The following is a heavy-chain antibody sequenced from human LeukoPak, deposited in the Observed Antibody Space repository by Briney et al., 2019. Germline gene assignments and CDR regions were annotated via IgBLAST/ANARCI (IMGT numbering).Heavy chain of an antibody. J-gene: IGHJ4*02. CDR3: AATSITMKVVVVQFDY. CDR1: GYTLTELS. CDR2: FDPEDGET. V-gene: IGHV1-24*01. D-gene: IGHD3-22*01. Sequence: GASVKVSCKVSGYTLTELSMHWVRQAPGKGLEWMGGFDPEDGETIYAQKFQGRVTMTEDTSTDTAYMELSSLRSEDTAVYYCAATSITMKVVVVQFDYWGQGTLVTVSS.